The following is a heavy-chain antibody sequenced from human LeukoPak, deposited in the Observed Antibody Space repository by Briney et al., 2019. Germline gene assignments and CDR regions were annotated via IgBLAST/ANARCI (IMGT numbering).Heavy chain of an antibody. Sequence: GESLKISCKGSGYSFTSYGISWVRQAPGQGLEWMGWINPNSGGTNYAQKFQGRVTMTRDTSISTAYMELSRLRSDDTAVYYCARYRRGGSGWSDYWGQGTLVTVSS. V-gene: IGHV1-2*02. CDR3: ARYRRGGSGWSDY. CDR1: GYSFTSYG. CDR2: INPNSGGT. D-gene: IGHD6-19*01. J-gene: IGHJ4*02.